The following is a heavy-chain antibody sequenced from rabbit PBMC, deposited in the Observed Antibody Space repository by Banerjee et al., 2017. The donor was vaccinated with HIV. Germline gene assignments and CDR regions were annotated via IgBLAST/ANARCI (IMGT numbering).Heavy chain of an antibody. D-gene: IGHD4-2*01. CDR2: IITSSGSI. V-gene: IGHV1S40*01. Sequence: LEESGGDLVKPGASLTLTCTASGFSFSSSYYMCWVRQAPGKGLESVACIITSSGSIWYASWVNGRFTISKTSSTTVTLQMTSLTAADTATYFCARGDVGYAGWGYAPMDLWGQGTLVTVS. J-gene: IGHJ6*01. CDR1: GFSFSSSYY. CDR3: ARGDVGYAGWGYAPMDL.